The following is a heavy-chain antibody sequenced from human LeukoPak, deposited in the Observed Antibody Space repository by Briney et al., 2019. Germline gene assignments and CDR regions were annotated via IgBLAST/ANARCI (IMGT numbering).Heavy chain of an antibody. CDR1: GFTVSSNY. V-gene: IGHV3-53*01. CDR3: ARDLGIAAAGFDY. J-gene: IGHJ4*02. CDR2: IYSGGST. D-gene: IGHD6-13*01. Sequence: GGSLRLSCAASGFTVSSNYMSWVRQAPGKGLEWVSVIYSGGSTYYADSVKGRFTISRDNSKNTLNLQMNSLRAEDTAVYYCARDLGIAAAGFDYWGQGTLVTVSS.